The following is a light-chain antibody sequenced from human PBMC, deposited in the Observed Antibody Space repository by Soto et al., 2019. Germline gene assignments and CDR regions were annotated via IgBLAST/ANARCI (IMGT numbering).Light chain of an antibody. J-gene: IGKJ5*01. CDR2: DAS. CDR3: QQYNSYSPWT. V-gene: IGKV1-5*01. Sequence: IQMTQSPSSLSASVGDRVTITCRASQNVNKWLAWFQQKPGKVPKLLIFDASTLQTGVPSRFGGGGSGTEFTLTISGLQPDDFATYYCQQYNSYSPWTFGPGTRLEIK. CDR1: QNVNKW.